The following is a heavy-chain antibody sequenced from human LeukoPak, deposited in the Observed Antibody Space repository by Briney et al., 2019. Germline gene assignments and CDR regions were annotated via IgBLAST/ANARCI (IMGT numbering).Heavy chain of an antibody. CDR2: IYTSGST. V-gene: IGHV4-4*07. CDR1: GGSISSYY. CDR3: ARANYYDSSGYYYDEDYFDY. Sequence: SETLSLTCTVSGGSISSYYWSWIRQPAGKGLEWIGRIYTSGSTNYNPSLKSRVTMSVDTSKNQFSLKLSSVTAADTAVYYCARANYYDSSGYYYDEDYFDYWGQGTLVTVSS. D-gene: IGHD3-22*01. J-gene: IGHJ4*02.